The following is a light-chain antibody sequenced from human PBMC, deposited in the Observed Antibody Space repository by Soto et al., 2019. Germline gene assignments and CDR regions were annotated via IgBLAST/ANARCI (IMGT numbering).Light chain of an antibody. J-gene: IGKJ1*01. Sequence: DIQMTQSPSTLSASVGDRVTITCRASQSIGSWLAWYQQKPGKAPKLLIYDASSLKSGVPSRFSGSGSGTEFTLTIRSLQPDDFATYYCKQYNIYSATFGQGTKVDIK. CDR1: QSIGSW. V-gene: IGKV1-5*01. CDR2: DAS. CDR3: KQYNIYSAT.